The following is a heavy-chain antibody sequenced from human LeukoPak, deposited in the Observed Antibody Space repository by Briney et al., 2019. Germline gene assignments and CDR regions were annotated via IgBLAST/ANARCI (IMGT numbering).Heavy chain of an antibody. CDR2: ISYDGSNK. Sequence: EPGGSLRLSCAASGFTFSSYGMHWVRQAPGKGLEWVAVISYDGSNKYYADSVKGRFTISRDNSKNTLYLQMNSLRAEDTAVYYCARSTYDILTGYSDWFDPWGQGTLVTVSS. J-gene: IGHJ5*02. D-gene: IGHD3-9*01. V-gene: IGHV3-30*03. CDR3: ARSTYDILTGYSDWFDP. CDR1: GFTFSSYG.